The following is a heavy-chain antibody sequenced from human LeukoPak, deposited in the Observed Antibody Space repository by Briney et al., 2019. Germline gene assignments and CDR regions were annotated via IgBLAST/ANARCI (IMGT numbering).Heavy chain of an antibody. CDR2: IYYSGST. CDR1: GGSISSYY. J-gene: IGHJ4*02. CDR3: ARVSNWGYGFYFDY. Sequence: SETLSLTCTVSGGSISSYYWSWIRQPPGKGLEWIGYIYYSGSTNYNPSLKSRVTISVDTSKNQFSLRLSSVTAADTAVYYCARVSNWGYGFYFDYWGQGTLVTVSS. V-gene: IGHV4-59*12. D-gene: IGHD7-27*01.